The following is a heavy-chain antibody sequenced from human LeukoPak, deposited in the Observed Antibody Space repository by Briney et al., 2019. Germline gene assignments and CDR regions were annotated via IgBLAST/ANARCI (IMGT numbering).Heavy chain of an antibody. CDR1: GFTFSSYG. Sequence: GRSLRLSCAASGFTFSSYGMHWVRQAPGKGLEWVAGIWYDGSNKYYIDSVKGRFTISRDNLKYTLYLQMNSLKAEDTAVYYCARDGPWIQLWSRSFDYWGQGTLVTVSS. V-gene: IGHV3-33*01. D-gene: IGHD5-18*01. CDR2: IWYDGSNK. J-gene: IGHJ4*02. CDR3: ARDGPWIQLWSRSFDY.